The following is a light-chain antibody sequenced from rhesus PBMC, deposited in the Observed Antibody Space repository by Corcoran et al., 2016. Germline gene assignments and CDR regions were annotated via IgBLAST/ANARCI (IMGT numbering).Light chain of an antibody. CDR3: LQSSNWPWT. CDR2: GAS. CDR1: QSVSSY. V-gene: IGKV3-24*04. J-gene: IGKJ1*01. Sequence: EIVMTQSPATLALSPGERATLSCRASQSVSSYLAWYQQKPGQAPRRLIYGASSRATGNPDRLRGRGSGIAVTLTIRSLGREDVGGYVGLQSSNWPWTFGQGTKVEIK.